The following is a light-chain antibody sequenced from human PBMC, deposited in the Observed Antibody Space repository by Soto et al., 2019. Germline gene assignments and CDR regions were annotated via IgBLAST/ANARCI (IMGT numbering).Light chain of an antibody. Sequence: EIVMTQSPATLSVSPGEGATLSCRASQSVRSDLVWYQHKPGLAPRLLIYGVSTRATGIPVRFSGSGSGTEFTLSISSLQSEDSAIYYCQHYTNLPLTFGGGTKVDIK. CDR3: QHYTNLPLT. V-gene: IGKV3-15*01. J-gene: IGKJ4*01. CDR1: QSVRSD. CDR2: GVS.